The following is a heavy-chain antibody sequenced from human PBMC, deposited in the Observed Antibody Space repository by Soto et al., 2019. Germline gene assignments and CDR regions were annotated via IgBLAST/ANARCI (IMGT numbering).Heavy chain of an antibody. J-gene: IGHJ5*02. CDR3: ARVTSMVRGVIDNWFDP. V-gene: IGHV1-69*01. CDR1: GGTFSSYA. Sequence: QVPLVQSGAEVKKPGSSVTVSCKASGGTFSSYAIHWVRQAPGQGLEWMGGIIPMYGPAKYVQRFQGRVTITADESTTTVYMELTSLTSQDTAVYYCARVTSMVRGVIDNWFDPWGHGTLVTVSS. CDR2: IIPMYGPA. D-gene: IGHD3-10*01.